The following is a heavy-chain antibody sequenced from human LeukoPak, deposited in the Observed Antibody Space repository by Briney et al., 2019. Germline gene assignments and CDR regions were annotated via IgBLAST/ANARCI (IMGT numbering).Heavy chain of an antibody. CDR3: AKDYSKTSYYGSGTYYRPNWFDP. V-gene: IGHV3-23*01. J-gene: IGHJ5*02. Sequence: GGSLRLSCAASGFTFSTFAMIWVRQPPGKGLEWVSSIFPSGGEIHCADSVRGRFTISRDSSKSTLSLQMNSLRAEDTAVYYCAKDYSKTSYYGSGTYYRPNWFDPWGQGTLVTVSS. CDR2: IFPSGGEI. CDR1: GFTFSTFA. D-gene: IGHD3-10*01.